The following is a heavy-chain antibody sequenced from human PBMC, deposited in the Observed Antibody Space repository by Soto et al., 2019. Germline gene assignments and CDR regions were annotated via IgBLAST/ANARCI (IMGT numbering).Heavy chain of an antibody. V-gene: IGHV6-1*01. CDR3: ARGVVGYCSGGSCYSGNWFDP. CDR2: TYYRSKWYN. D-gene: IGHD2-15*01. J-gene: IGHJ5*02. Sequence: SQTLSLTCAISGDSVSSNSAAWNWIRPSPSRGLEWLGRTYYRSKWYNDYAVSVKSRITINPDTSKNQFSLQLNSVTPEDTAVYYCARGVVGYCSGGSCYSGNWFDPWGQGTLVTVSS. CDR1: GDSVSSNSAA.